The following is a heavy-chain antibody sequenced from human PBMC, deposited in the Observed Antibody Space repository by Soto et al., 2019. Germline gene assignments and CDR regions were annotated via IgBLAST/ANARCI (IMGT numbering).Heavy chain of an antibody. CDR3: ARTLPNRQLFDS. D-gene: IGHD1-1*01. CDR1: GGSITRGGYY. CDR2: IYNSGTT. J-gene: IGHJ4*02. V-gene: IGHV4-31*02. Sequence: SETLSLTCTVSGGSITRGGYYWSWIRQHPGKGLEWIGYIYNSGTTYYNPSLKSRVTISVDTSKNQFSLKLTSVTAADTAVYYCARTLPNRQLFDSWSQGTLVTVSS.